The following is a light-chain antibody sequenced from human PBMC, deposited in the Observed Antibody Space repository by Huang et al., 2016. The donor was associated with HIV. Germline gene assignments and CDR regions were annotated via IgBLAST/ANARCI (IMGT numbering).Light chain of an antibody. CDR2: DVS. J-gene: IGKJ2*01. CDR1: QSLNGNY. Sequence: EIVLTQSPATLSLSPGERATISCGASQSLNGNYLAWYQQKPGLAPRLLMYDVSDRATGFPDRFNGSGSGTDFTLIINRLEPEDFAVYFCQQYGSSPYTFGQGTRLEIK. V-gene: IGKV3D-20*01. CDR3: QQYGSSPYT.